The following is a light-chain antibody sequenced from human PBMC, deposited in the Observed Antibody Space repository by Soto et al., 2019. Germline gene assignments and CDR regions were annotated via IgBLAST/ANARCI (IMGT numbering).Light chain of an antibody. Sequence: DIQMTQSPSSLSASVGDRVTITCRASQSISSYLNWYQQKPGKAPKLLIYAASSLQSGVPSRFSGSGSGTDITLTISSLRPEDFATYYCQQSYSTPVTFGQGTKLEIK. J-gene: IGKJ2*01. V-gene: IGKV1-39*01. CDR3: QQSYSTPVT. CDR1: QSISSY. CDR2: AAS.